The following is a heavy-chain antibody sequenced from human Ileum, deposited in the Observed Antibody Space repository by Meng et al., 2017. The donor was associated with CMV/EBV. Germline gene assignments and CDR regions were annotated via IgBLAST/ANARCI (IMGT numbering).Heavy chain of an antibody. J-gene: IGHJ4*02. V-gene: IGHV1-69*12. D-gene: IGHD1-14*01. CDR3: ATSGRGPKYYFDY. CDR1: GGTFSSNA. CDR2: ISPIFRTS. Sequence: VQLGQSGGEVKKPGSSVKVSCEGSGGTFSSNAISWVRHAPGQGLEWMGVISPIFRTSNYAQKFQGRLTITADESTSTAYMELSSLTSGDTAVYYCATSGRGPKYYFDYWGQGTLVTVSS.